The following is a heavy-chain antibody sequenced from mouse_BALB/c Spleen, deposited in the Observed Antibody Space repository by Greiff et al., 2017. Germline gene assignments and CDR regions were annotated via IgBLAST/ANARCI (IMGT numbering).Heavy chain of an antibody. D-gene: IGHD1-1*01. Sequence: VQLQQSGPGLVKPSQSLSLTCTVTGYSITSGYYWNWIRQFPGNKLEWMGYISYDGSNNYNPSLKNRISITRDTSKNQFFLKLNSVTTEDTATYYCATTVVATRAWFAYWGQGTLVTVSA. V-gene: IGHV3-6*02. CDR3: ATTVVATRAWFAY. CDR1: GYSITSGYY. CDR2: ISYDGSN. J-gene: IGHJ3*01.